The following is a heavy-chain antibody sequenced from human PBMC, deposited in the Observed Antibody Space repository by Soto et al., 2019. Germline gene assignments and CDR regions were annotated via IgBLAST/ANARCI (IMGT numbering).Heavy chain of an antibody. Sequence: QVQLVQSGAEVKKPGSSVKVSCTASGGTFSSYAISWVRQAPGQGLEWMGGIIPIFGTANYAQKFQGRVTITADESTSTAYMELSSLRSEDTAVYYCARGYCSGGSCYQQYFDYWGQGTLVTVSS. CDR3: ARGYCSGGSCYQQYFDY. CDR1: GGTFSSYA. J-gene: IGHJ4*02. V-gene: IGHV1-69*01. CDR2: IIPIFGTA. D-gene: IGHD2-15*01.